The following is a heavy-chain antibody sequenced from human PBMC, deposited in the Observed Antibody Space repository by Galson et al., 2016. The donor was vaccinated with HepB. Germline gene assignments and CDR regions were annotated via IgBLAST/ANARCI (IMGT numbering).Heavy chain of an antibody. Sequence: SVKVSCKASGYTFTTYAISWVRQAPGQGLEWMGLNSVYNGNTYYAQKFQGRLTMTTETSTSTAYMELRNLTSDDTAIYYCAKGTVIGRDWGRGTLVTVSS. V-gene: IGHV1-18*01. CDR2: NSVYNGNT. D-gene: IGHD4-17*01. CDR1: GYTFTTYA. CDR3: AKGTVIGRD. J-gene: IGHJ2*01.